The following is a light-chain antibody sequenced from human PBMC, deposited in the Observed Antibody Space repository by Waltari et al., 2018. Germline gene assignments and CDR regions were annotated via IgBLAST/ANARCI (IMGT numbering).Light chain of an antibody. V-gene: IGLV7-46*01. CDR1: TAAVTSGHY. Sequence: QAVVTQEPSLTVSPGGTVTLTCDSSTAAVTSGHYPYWFQQKPGQAPRTLIYETSNKHSWTPARFSGSLLGGKAALTLSGAQPEDEADYYCLLSYSGARVFGGGTKLTVL. CDR3: LLSYSGARV. CDR2: ETS. J-gene: IGLJ3*02.